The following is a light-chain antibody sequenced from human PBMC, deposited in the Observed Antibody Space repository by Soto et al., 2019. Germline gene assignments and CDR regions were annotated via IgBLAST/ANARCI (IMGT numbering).Light chain of an antibody. CDR2: DND. Sequence: QSVLTQPPSVSAAPGQKVTISCSGSRSNIGNKFVSWYQQIPGTAPKLLIYDNDKRPSGIPDRFSGSKSGTSATLGITGLQTGDEADYYCGTWDTSLSAGVFGGGTKVTVL. CDR3: GTWDTSLSAGV. CDR1: RSNIGNKF. J-gene: IGLJ3*02. V-gene: IGLV1-51*01.